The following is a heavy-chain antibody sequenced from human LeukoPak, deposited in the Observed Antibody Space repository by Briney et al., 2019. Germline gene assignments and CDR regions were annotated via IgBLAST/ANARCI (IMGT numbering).Heavy chain of an antibody. V-gene: IGHV3-15*01. CDR3: TAGPLPSDY. CDR2: IKSKTDGGTT. J-gene: IGHJ4*02. Sequence: GGSLRLSCSASGFSFSKAWMSWVRQAPGKGLEWVGRIKSKTDGGTTDYAAPVKGRFTISRDDSKNTLYLQMNSLKTEDTAVYYCTAGPLPSDYWGQGTLVTVSS. CDR1: GFSFSKAW.